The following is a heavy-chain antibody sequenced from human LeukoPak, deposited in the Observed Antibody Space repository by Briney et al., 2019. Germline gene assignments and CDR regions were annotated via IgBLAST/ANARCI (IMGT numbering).Heavy chain of an antibody. Sequence: GRSLRLSRAASGFTFSSYGMHWVRQAPGKGLEWVAVIWYDGSNKYYADSVKGRFTISRDNPKNTLYLQMNSLRAEDTAVYFCAKRGVVIRVILVGFHKEAYYFDSWGQGALVTVSS. D-gene: IGHD3-22*01. CDR1: GFTFSSYG. CDR3: AKRGVVIRVILVGFHKEAYYFDS. J-gene: IGHJ4*02. V-gene: IGHV3-33*06. CDR2: IWYDGSNK.